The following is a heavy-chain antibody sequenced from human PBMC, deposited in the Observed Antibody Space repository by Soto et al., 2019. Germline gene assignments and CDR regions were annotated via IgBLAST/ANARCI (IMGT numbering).Heavy chain of an antibody. Sequence: QVQLVQSGAEVKKPGASVKVSCKASGYTFTSYGISWVRQAPGQGLEWMGWISAYNGNTNYAQKLQGRVTMTTDTSTSTAYMELRSLRSDDTAVYYCAGDRHDFWSGPPSMDVWGQGTTVTVSS. CDR3: AGDRHDFWSGPPSMDV. D-gene: IGHD3-3*01. V-gene: IGHV1-18*01. CDR2: ISAYNGNT. J-gene: IGHJ6*02. CDR1: GYTFTSYG.